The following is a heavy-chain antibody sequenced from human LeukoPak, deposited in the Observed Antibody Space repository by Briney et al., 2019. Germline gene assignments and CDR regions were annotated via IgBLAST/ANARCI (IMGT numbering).Heavy chain of an antibody. Sequence: ASVKVSCKVSGYTLTELSMHWVRQAPGKGFEWMGGFDPEDGETIYAQKFQGRVTMTEDTSTDTAYMELSSLRSEDTAVYYCATVLGDYGDMGLNWFDPWGQGTLVTVSS. CDR2: FDPEDGET. D-gene: IGHD4-17*01. CDR3: ATVLGDYGDMGLNWFDP. J-gene: IGHJ5*02. CDR1: GYTLTELS. V-gene: IGHV1-24*01.